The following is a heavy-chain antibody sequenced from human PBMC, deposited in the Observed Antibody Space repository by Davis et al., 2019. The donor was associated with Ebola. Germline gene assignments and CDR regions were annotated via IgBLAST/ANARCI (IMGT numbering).Heavy chain of an antibody. CDR1: GFTFSSYA. CDR3: ARDGQLYSSSWYYFDY. D-gene: IGHD6-13*01. Sequence: GESLKISCAASGFTFSSYAMHWVRQAPGKGLEWVAVISYDGSNKYYADSVKGRFTISRDNSKNTLYLQMNSLRAEDTAVYYCARDGQLYSSSWYYFDYWGQGTLVTVSS. J-gene: IGHJ4*02. V-gene: IGHV3-30*04. CDR2: ISYDGSNK.